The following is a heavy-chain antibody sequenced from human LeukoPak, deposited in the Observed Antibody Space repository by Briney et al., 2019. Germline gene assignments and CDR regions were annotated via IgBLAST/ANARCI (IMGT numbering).Heavy chain of an antibody. Sequence: PGGSLRLSCAASGFTFRNFGMHWVRQAPGKGLEWVVVIWYDGSEKYYADSVKGRFTISRDNSKNMLYLQTNSLRAEDTAVYYCVRDRNALQFLDYWGQGTVVTVSS. CDR3: VRDRNALQFLDY. V-gene: IGHV3-33*01. CDR1: GFTFRNFG. D-gene: IGHD3-3*01. J-gene: IGHJ4*02. CDR2: IWYDGSEK.